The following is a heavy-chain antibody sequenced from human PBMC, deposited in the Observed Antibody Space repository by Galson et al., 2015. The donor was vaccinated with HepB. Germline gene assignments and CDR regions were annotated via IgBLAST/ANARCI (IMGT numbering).Heavy chain of an antibody. CDR1: GGTFSSYT. Sequence: SVKVSCKASGGTFSSYTISWVRQAPGQGLEWMGRIIPILGIANYAQKFQGRVTITADKSTSTAYMELSSLRSEDTAVYYCASPSGAAAPRGYGMDVWGQGTTVTVSS. CDR3: ASPSGAAAPRGYGMDV. J-gene: IGHJ6*02. V-gene: IGHV1-69*02. CDR2: IIPILGIA. D-gene: IGHD6-13*01.